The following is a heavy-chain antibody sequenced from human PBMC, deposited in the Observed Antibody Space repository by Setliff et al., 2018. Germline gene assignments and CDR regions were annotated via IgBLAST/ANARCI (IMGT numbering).Heavy chain of an antibody. V-gene: IGHV1-3*04. CDR3: ASVKWGMGYIDF. CDR2: INTGNGRP. CDR1: GYTFATHA. D-gene: IGHD3-16*01. J-gene: IGHJ4*02. Sequence: ASVKVSCKASGYTFATHAIHWVRQAPGQRPEWMGLINTGNGRPAYSQKFQGRVTIARDTSASILYMELSSLISEDTAIYFCASVKWGMGYIDFWGQGTLVTVSS.